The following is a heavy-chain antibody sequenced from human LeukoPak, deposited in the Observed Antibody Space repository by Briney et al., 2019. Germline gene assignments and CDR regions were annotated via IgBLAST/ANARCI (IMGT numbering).Heavy chain of an antibody. J-gene: IGHJ3*02. Sequence: GESLKISCKGSGYSFTSYWIGWVRQMPGKGLEWMGVIFPVDSDTRYSPSFHGQVTISADKSISTAYLQWSSLKASDTAMYYCARGGSSSSNAFDIWGQGTKVTVSS. V-gene: IGHV5-51*01. CDR3: ARGGSSSSNAFDI. CDR2: IFPVDSDT. CDR1: GYSFTSYW. D-gene: IGHD6-6*01.